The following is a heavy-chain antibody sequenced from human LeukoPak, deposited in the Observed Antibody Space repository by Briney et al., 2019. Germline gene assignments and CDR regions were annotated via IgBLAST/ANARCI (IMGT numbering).Heavy chain of an antibody. D-gene: IGHD3-9*01. J-gene: IGHJ4*02. CDR1: GFTFNTFN. CDR3: ARGHYDVLAASYKWTLDY. CDR2: ITSGGDYI. V-gene: IGHV3-21*01. Sequence: GGSLRLSCAASGFTFNTFNMNWVRQAPGRGLEWVSSITSGGDYIYYADSVKGRFTPSRDNAKNSLSLQLNSLRVEDTAVYYCARGHYDVLAASYKWTLDYWGQGTLVTVSS.